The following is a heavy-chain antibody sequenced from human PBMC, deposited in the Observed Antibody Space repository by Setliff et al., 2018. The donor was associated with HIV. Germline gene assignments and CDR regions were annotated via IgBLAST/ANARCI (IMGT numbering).Heavy chain of an antibody. J-gene: IGHJ6*03. CDR2: MNPNSGNT. CDR3: AREGGREYDFWSGYYRPYYYYMDV. D-gene: IGHD3-3*01. V-gene: IGHV1-8*02. Sequence: GASVKVSCKASGYTFTSYGVSWVRQAPGHGLEWMGWMNPNSGNTGYAQKFQGRVTMTRDTSTSTVYMELSSLRSDDTAVYYCAREGGREYDFWSGYYRPYYYYMDVWGKGTTVTVSS. CDR1: GYTFTSYG.